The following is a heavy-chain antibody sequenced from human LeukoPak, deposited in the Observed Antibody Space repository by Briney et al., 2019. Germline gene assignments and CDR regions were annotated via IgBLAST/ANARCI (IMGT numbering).Heavy chain of an antibody. CDR3: AKGLDDFWTGYYAYLFDC. CDR2: INGNVGSA. V-gene: IGHV3-23*01. Sequence: PGGSLRLSCAASGFTFSTYAMSWVRQAPGKGLEWVSSINGNVGSAYYADSVKGRFTISRDNSKNTLYLQMNSLRAEDTAVYYCAKGLDDFWTGYYAYLFDCWGQGTLVTVSS. D-gene: IGHD3/OR15-3a*01. J-gene: IGHJ4*02. CDR1: GFTFSTYA.